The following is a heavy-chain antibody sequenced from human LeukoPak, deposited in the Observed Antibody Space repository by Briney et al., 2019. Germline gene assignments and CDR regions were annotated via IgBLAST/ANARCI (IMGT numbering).Heavy chain of an antibody. J-gene: IGHJ4*02. CDR3: ARLVDTAMVTPDY. CDR1: KYSFTSYW. Sequence: LGESLKISCKGSKYSFTSYWIGWVRQMPGKGLEWMGIIYPGDSETRYCPSFQGQVTISADKSISTAYLQWSSLKASDTAINYCARLVDTAMVTPDYWGQGTLVSVSS. CDR2: IYPGDSET. V-gene: IGHV5-51*01. D-gene: IGHD5-18*01.